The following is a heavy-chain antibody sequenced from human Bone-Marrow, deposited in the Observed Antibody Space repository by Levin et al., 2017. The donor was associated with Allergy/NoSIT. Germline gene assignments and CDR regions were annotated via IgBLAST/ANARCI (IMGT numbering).Heavy chain of an antibody. Sequence: GESLKISCAASGFTFSSYDMYWVRQAPGKGLEWVAVLSSDGSTKYYADSVKGRFTISRDNSKNTLYLQMNSLRAEDTAVYYCAKWGTRRQQLGLSHYNHYGMDVWGQGTTVTVSS. CDR1: GFTFSSYD. J-gene: IGHJ6*02. CDR2: LSSDGSTK. CDR3: AKWGTRRQQLGLSHYNHYGMDV. D-gene: IGHD6-13*01. V-gene: IGHV3-30*18.